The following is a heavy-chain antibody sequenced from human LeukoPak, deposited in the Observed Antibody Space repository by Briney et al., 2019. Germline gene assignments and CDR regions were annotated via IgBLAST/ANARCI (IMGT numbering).Heavy chain of an antibody. CDR2: TSSSGSAI. J-gene: IGHJ4*02. CDR1: GFTFSTYE. D-gene: IGHD5/OR15-5a*01. V-gene: IGHV3-48*03. CDR3: ARVSTHGWYFDY. Sequence: GGSLRLSCAASGFTFSTYEMTWVRQAPGKGLEWVSYTSSSGSAIYYADSVKGRFTMSRDNAKNSLYLQMNSLRAEDTAVYYCARVSTHGWYFDYWGQGTLVTVSA.